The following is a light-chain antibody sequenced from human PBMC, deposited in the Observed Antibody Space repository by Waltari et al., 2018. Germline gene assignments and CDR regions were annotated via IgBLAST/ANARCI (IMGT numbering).Light chain of an antibody. Sequence: QSALTQPASVSGSPGQSITISCTGPSSAVGHYDYVSWFQQPPGNAPKLMIYEVHNRPSGVSTRFSGSKSGNTASLTISGLQAEDEADYYCYSFTTSSTRVFGTGTKVTVL. J-gene: IGLJ1*01. CDR2: EVH. V-gene: IGLV2-14*03. CDR3: YSFTTSSTRV. CDR1: SSAVGHYDY.